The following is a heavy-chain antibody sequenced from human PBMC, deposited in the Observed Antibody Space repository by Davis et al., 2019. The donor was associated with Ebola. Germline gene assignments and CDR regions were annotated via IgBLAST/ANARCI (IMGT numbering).Heavy chain of an antibody. CDR2: ISGSGGSS. D-gene: IGHD4-17*01. CDR3: AKGSLYGSRSITAGMDV. Sequence: GESLKISCAASGFTFNSYAMTWVRQAPGKGLGWVSGISGSGGSSYYADSVKGRFTFSRDNSKNTLYLQMNSLRAEDTAVYYCAKGSLYGSRSITAGMDVWGQGTTVTVSS. V-gene: IGHV3-23*01. CDR1: GFTFNSYA. J-gene: IGHJ6*02.